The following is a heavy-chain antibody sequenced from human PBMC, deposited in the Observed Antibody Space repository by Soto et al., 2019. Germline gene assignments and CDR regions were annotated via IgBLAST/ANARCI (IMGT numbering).Heavy chain of an antibody. CDR3: SRESGGATATLDYYYFDMDV. CDR2: INPNGGVT. CDR1: GDSFNDYY. J-gene: IGHJ6*03. D-gene: IGHD5-12*01. V-gene: IGHV1-2*04. Sequence: QVQLVQSGAEVRKPGASVTVSCRSSGDSFNDYYIHWVRQAPGQGFEWMGWINPNGGVTKYAQKFQGWVSMTRGPSIRTVYMQLSRLRSDDTAVYYCSRESGGATATLDYYYFDMDVWGTGTTVTVSS.